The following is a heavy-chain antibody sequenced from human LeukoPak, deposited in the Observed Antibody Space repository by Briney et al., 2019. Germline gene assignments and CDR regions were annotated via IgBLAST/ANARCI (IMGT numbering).Heavy chain of an antibody. CDR1: GYIFTTYW. Sequence: GESLKISCKGSGYIFTTYWIGWVRQMPGKGLEWMEIINPGDSDTRYSPSFQGQVTISAEKSISTAYLQWSSLKASDTAMYYCARQMVRGDPYLDYWGQGTLVTVSS. CDR2: INPGDSDT. V-gene: IGHV5-51*01. D-gene: IGHD3-10*01. CDR3: ARQMVRGDPYLDY. J-gene: IGHJ4*02.